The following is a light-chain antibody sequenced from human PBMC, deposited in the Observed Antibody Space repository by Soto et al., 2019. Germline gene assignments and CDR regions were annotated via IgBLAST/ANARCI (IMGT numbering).Light chain of an antibody. Sequence: DIQMTQSPSSLSASVGDRVTITCRASQDIRDDLDWYQQRPGKAPKRLIYASSSLQSGAPARFSGSRSGTEFNITISILYHEDLATYCCLQHNGVPFPFGPGTKVYVK. CDR3: LQHNGVPFP. CDR2: ASS. J-gene: IGKJ3*01. CDR1: QDIRDD. V-gene: IGKV1-17*01.